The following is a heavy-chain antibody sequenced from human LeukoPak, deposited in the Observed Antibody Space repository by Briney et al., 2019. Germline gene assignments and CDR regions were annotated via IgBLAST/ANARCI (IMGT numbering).Heavy chain of an antibody. CDR1: GYSISSGYY. CDR3: KGWDDHYDMDY. V-gene: IGHV4-38-2*02. CDR2: IYYSGST. Sequence: PSETLSLTCTVSGYSISSGYYWGWIRQPPGKGLEWIGSIYYSGSTYYNPSLKSRVTISVDTSKNQFSLKLSSVTAADTAVYYCKGWDDHYDMDYWGQGTLVTVSS. D-gene: IGHD3-22*01. J-gene: IGHJ4*02.